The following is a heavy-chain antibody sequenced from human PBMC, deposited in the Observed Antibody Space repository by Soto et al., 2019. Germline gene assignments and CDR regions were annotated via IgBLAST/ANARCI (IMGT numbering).Heavy chain of an antibody. J-gene: IGHJ1*01. CDR3: ARDRVESGYPEYFQH. CDR1: GGSISSYY. Sequence: PSETLSLTCTVSGGSISSYYWSWIRQPPGKGLEWIGYIYYSGSTNYNPSLKSRVTISVDRSKNQFSLKLSSVTAADTAVYYCARDRVESGYPEYFQHWGQGTLVTVSS. CDR2: IYYSGST. D-gene: IGHD3-22*01. V-gene: IGHV4-59*12.